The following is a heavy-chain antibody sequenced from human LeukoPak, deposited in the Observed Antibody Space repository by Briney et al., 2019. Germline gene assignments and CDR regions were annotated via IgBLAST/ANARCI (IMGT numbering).Heavy chain of an antibody. J-gene: IGHJ6*03. CDR2: MIPIFGTA. CDR1: GGTFSSYA. V-gene: IGHV1-69*01. D-gene: IGHD4-23*01. Sequence: SVKVSCKASGGTFSSYAISWVRQAPGQGLEWMGGMIPIFGTANYAQKFQGRVTITADESTSTAYMELSSLRSEDTAVYYCAREDYGGKVPYYYYMDVWGKGTTVTVSS. CDR3: AREDYGGKVPYYYYMDV.